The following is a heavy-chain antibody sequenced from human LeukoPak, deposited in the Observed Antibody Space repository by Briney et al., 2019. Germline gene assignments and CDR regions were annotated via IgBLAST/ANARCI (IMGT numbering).Heavy chain of an antibody. CDR1: DDTFSSHY. Sequence: SETLSLTCAVSDDTFSSHYWTWIRQPPGRGLEWVGEIHYTGATSYNPSLKSRATISTDTSKNQFSLRLSSVTAADTAVYYCARGNILTGYCFDFWGQGALVTVSS. V-gene: IGHV4-34*01. CDR2: IHYTGAT. D-gene: IGHD3-9*01. J-gene: IGHJ4*02. CDR3: ARGNILTGYCFDF.